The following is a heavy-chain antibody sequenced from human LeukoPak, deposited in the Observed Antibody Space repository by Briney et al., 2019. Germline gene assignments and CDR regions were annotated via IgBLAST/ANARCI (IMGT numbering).Heavy chain of an antibody. Sequence: SETLSLTCAVYGGSFSGYYWSWIRQPPGKGLEWIGEINHSGSTNYNPSLKSRVTISVDTSKNQFSLKLSSVTAADTAVYYCAGRAMVRGVIRSYWGQGTLVTVPS. CDR1: GGSFSGYY. CDR2: INHSGST. CDR3: AGRAMVRGVIRSY. D-gene: IGHD3-10*01. V-gene: IGHV4-34*01. J-gene: IGHJ4*02.